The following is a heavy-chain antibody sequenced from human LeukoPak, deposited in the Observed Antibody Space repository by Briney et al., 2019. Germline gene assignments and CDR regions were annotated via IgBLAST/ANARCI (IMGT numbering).Heavy chain of an antibody. J-gene: IGHJ4*02. CDR1: GGSISSSSYY. CDR2: IYYSGST. CDR3: ARGAVADY. D-gene: IGHD6-19*01. Sequence: SETLSLTCTVSGGSISSSSYYWGWIRQPPGKGLEWMGSIYYSGSTYYNPSLKSRVTITVDTAKNQFSLKLSSVTAADTAVYYCARGAVADYWGQGTLVTVSS. V-gene: IGHV4-39*07.